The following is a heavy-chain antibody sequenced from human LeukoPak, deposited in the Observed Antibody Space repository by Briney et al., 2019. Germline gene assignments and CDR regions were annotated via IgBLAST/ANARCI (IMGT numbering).Heavy chain of an antibody. D-gene: IGHD3-22*01. CDR1: GFTFSSYS. CDR2: ISSSSSYI. J-gene: IGHJ3*02. Sequence: AGGSLRLSCAASGFTFSSYSMNWVRQAPGKGLEWVSSISSSSSYIYYADSVKGRFTISRDNAKNSLYLQMNSLRAEDTAVYYCARDPDYYDSSGYYHDAFDIWGQGTMVTVSS. CDR3: ARDPDYYDSSGYYHDAFDI. V-gene: IGHV3-21*01.